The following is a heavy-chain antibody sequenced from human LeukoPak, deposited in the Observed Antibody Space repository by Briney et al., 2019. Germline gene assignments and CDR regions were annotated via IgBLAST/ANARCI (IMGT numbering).Heavy chain of an antibody. CDR2: ISNNGGYT. J-gene: IGHJ5*02. Sequence: GSLRLSCAASGFTFSSSAMSWVRQAPGKGLEWVSAISNNGGYTYYADSVQGRFTISRDNSKSTLCLQMNSLRAEDTAVYYCATDFYDSTWGQGTLVTVSS. CDR1: GFTFSSSA. D-gene: IGHD3-22*01. CDR3: ATDFYDST. V-gene: IGHV3-23*01.